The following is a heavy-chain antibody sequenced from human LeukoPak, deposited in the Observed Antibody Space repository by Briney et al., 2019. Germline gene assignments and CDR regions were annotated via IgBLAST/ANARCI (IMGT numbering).Heavy chain of an antibody. D-gene: IGHD5-18*01. CDR3: ASDTVDTALGIDY. CDR1: GFTFSRYW. J-gene: IGHJ4*02. CDR2: INSDGSST. V-gene: IGHV3-74*01. Sequence: PAGGSLRLSCAASGFTFSRYWMHWVRQAPGKGLVWVSRINSDGSSTSYADSVKGRFTISRDNAKNTLYLQMNSLRADDTAVYYCASDTVDTALGIDYWGQGTLVTVSS.